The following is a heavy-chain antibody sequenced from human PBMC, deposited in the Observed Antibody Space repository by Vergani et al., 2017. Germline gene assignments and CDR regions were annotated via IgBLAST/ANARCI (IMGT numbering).Heavy chain of an antibody. Sequence: EVHLVQSGAEVKKPGESLRISCKGSGYSFTSYWISWVRQIPGKGLEWMGRIDPSDSYTNYSPSFQGNVTIAANKSISTAYLQWSSLKASDTAMYYCAGHGDYYGSGSYGMDVWGQGSTVTVSS. CDR2: IDPSDSYT. J-gene: IGHJ6*02. D-gene: IGHD3-10*01. V-gene: IGHV5-10-1*01. CDR3: AGHGDYYGSGSYGMDV. CDR1: GYSFTSYW.